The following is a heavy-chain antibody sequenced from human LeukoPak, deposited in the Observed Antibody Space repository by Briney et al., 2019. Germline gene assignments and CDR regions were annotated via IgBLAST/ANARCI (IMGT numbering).Heavy chain of an antibody. CDR2: ISAYNGNT. J-gene: IGHJ5*02. Sequence: ASVKVSCKASGYTFTSYGISWVRQAPGQGLEWMGWISAYNGNTNYAQKLQGRVTMTTDTSTSTAYMELRSLRSDDTAVYYCARDLGIAVAGTSWFDPWGQGTLVTVSS. CDR1: GYTFTSYG. CDR3: ARDLGIAVAGTSWFDP. D-gene: IGHD6-19*01. V-gene: IGHV1-18*01.